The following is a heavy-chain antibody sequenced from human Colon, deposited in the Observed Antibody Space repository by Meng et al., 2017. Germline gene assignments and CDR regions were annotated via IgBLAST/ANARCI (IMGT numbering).Heavy chain of an antibody. D-gene: IGHD6-19*01. Sequence: GGSLRLSCAASAFTFSDSWMNWVRQAPGKGLEWVANMKQDVSEIYYVDSVKGRFTISRDNAENSLHLQMDSLRGEDTAIYYCVLGSGWSFKYWGQGTLVTVSS. CDR3: VLGSGWSFKY. CDR2: MKQDVSEI. CDR1: AFTFSDSW. J-gene: IGHJ4*02. V-gene: IGHV3-7*01.